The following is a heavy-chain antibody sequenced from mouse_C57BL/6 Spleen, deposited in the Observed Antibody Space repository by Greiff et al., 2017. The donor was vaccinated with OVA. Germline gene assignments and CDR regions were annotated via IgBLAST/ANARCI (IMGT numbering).Heavy chain of an antibody. CDR1: GYTFTSYW. V-gene: IGHV1-50*01. Sequence: QVQLQQPGAELVKPGASVKLSCKASGYTFTSYWMQWVKQRPGQGLEWIGEIDPSDSYTNYNQKFKGKATLTVDTSSSTAYMQLSSLTSEDSAVYYCAREEITTVRYVDVWGTGTTVTVSS. D-gene: IGHD1-1*01. CDR2: IDPSDSYT. J-gene: IGHJ1*03. CDR3: AREEITTVRYVDV.